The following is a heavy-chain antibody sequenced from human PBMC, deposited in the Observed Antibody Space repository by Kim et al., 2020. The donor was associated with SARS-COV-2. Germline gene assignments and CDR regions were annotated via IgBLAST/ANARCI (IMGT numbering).Heavy chain of an antibody. D-gene: IGHD3-3*01. V-gene: IGHV6-1*01. Sequence: SQTLSLTCAISGDSVSSNSAAWNWIRQSPSRGLEWLGRTYYRSKWYNDYAVSVKSRITINPDTSKNQFSLQLNSVTPEDTAVYYCARVSYYDFWSGSNRDYYYGMDVWGQGTTVTVSS. J-gene: IGHJ6*02. CDR2: TYYRSKWYN. CDR3: ARVSYYDFWSGSNRDYYYGMDV. CDR1: GDSVSSNSAA.